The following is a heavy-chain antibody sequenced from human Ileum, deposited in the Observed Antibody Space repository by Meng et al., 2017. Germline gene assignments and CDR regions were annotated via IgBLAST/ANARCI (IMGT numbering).Heavy chain of an antibody. CDR1: GCIFSSYD. Sequence: QVQLVQSGPEGKRRGAAGKGDCKASGCIFSSYDINWVRQAPRQGLEWMGWMNPNSGNTGFAQKFQDRITMTRDTSINTAYMELSSLTSEDTAVYYCARRTQSTGTALGYWGQGTLVTVSS. J-gene: IGHJ4*02. V-gene: IGHV1-8*01. D-gene: IGHD1-1*01. CDR2: MNPNSGNT. CDR3: ARRTQSTGTALGY.